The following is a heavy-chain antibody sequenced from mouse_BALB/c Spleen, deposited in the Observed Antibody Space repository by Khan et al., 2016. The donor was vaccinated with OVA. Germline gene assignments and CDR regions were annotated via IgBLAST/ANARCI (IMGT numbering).Heavy chain of an antibody. Sequence: QIQLVQSGAELVRPGVSVKISCKGSGYTFTDFTMHWVKQSHAKSLEWIGVISTYYGDVTYNQKFKGKATMTVDKSSSTAYMELARLTSEDSAIFYEWGGGGGNRFAYWGQGTLVTVSA. CDR1: GYTFTDFT. D-gene: IGHD1-3*01. V-gene: IGHV1S137*01. CDR2: ISTYYGDV. J-gene: IGHJ3*01. CDR3: WGGGGGNRFAY.